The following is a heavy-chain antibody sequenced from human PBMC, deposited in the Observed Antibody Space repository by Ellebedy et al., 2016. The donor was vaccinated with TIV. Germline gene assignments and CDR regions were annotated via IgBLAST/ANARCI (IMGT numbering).Heavy chain of an antibody. CDR1: GFTFSSYS. V-gene: IGHV3-21*01. Sequence: GESLKISCAASGFTFSSYSMNWVRQAPGKGLEWVSSISSSSSYIYYAASVKGRFTISRDNDKNSLYLQMNSLRAEDTAVYYCARDFGELPYYYYYGMDVWGQGTTVTVSS. J-gene: IGHJ6*02. D-gene: IGHD1-26*01. CDR2: ISSSSSYI. CDR3: ARDFGELPYYYYYGMDV.